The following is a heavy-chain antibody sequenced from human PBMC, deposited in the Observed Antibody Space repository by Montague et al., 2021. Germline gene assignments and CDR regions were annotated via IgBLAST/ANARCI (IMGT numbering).Heavy chain of an antibody. CDR3: ARDGDYYDSGGYYPGY. CDR1: GFTFSSYW. J-gene: IGHJ4*02. V-gene: IGHV3-74*01. D-gene: IGHD3-22*01. Sequence: SLRLSCAASGFTFSSYWMHWVRQAPGKGLVWVSRINSDGSSTSYADSVKGRFTTSRDNAKNTLYLQMSSLRAVDTAVYYCARDGDYYDSGGYYPGYWGQGTLVTVSS. CDR2: INSDGSST.